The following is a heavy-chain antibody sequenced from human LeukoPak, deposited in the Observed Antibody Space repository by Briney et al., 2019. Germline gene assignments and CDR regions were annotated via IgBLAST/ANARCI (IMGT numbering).Heavy chain of an antibody. CDR1: GFSFSDYD. Sequence: GGSLRLSCSASGFSFSDYDMNWFRQAPGKGLDGISSISGRSRHVDYVDSVKGRFSISRDNAMNSVFLQLNRLGVEDTALYFCGRAFPPLRTASAGDLWGQGTLVTVSS. CDR2: ISGRSRHV. CDR3: GRAFPPLRTASAGDL. J-gene: IGHJ4*02. V-gene: IGHV3-21*01. D-gene: IGHD3-16*01.